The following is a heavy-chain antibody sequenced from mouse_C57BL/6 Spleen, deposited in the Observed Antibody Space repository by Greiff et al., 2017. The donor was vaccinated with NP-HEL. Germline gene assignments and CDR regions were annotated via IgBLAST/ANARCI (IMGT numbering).Heavy chain of an antibody. CDR2: ISYDGSN. CDR3: ARGYYGSPCDY. V-gene: IGHV3-6*01. J-gene: IGHJ2*01. D-gene: IGHD1-1*01. Sequence: EVKLVESGPGLVKPSQSLSLTCSVTGYSITSGYYWNWIRQFPGNKLEWMGYISYDGSNNYNPSLKNRISITRDTSENQFFLKLNSVTTEDTATYYCARGYYGSPCDYWGQGTTLTVSS. CDR1: GYSITSGYY.